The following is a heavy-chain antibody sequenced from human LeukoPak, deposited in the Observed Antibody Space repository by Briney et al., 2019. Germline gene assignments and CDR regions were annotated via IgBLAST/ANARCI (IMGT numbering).Heavy chain of an antibody. CDR1: GYTFTGYY. Sequence: ASVKASCKASGYTFTGYYMHWVRQAPGQGLEWMGWINPNSGGTNYAQKFQGRVTMTRDTSISTAYMELSRLRSDDTAVYYCARKYGSGSYYYAQPFDYWGQGTLVTVSS. D-gene: IGHD3-10*01. CDR2: INPNSGGT. CDR3: ARKYGSGSYYYAQPFDY. V-gene: IGHV1-2*02. J-gene: IGHJ4*02.